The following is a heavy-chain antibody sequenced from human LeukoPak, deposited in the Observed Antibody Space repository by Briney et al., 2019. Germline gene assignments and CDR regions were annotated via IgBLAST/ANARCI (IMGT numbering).Heavy chain of an antibody. Sequence: SETLSLTYTVSGGSISSSSYYWGWIRQPPGKGLEWIGSIYYSGSTYYNPSLKSRVTISVDTSKNQFSLKLSSVTAADTAVYYCARDAQDYYDSSPDAFDIWGQGTMVTVSS. CDR1: GGSISSSSYY. D-gene: IGHD3-22*01. CDR3: ARDAQDYYDSSPDAFDI. CDR2: IYYSGST. J-gene: IGHJ3*02. V-gene: IGHV4-39*02.